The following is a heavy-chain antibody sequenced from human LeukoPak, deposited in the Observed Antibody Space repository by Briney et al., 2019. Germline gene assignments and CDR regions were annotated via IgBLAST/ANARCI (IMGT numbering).Heavy chain of an antibody. V-gene: IGHV3-48*04. Sequence: GGSLRLSRVASGFTFRSHGMNWVRQAPGKGLEWVSGISWNSGSIGYADSVKGRFTISRDNAKNSLYLQMNSLRAEDTAVYYCARDRPQRDYYYYYYMDVWGKGTTVTVSS. D-gene: IGHD6-6*01. CDR3: ARDRPQRDYYYYYYMDV. J-gene: IGHJ6*03. CDR2: ISWNSGSI. CDR1: GFTFRSHG.